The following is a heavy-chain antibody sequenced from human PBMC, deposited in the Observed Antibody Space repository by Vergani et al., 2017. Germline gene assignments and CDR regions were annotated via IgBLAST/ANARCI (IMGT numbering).Heavy chain of an antibody. D-gene: IGHD6-13*01. CDR2: IWYDGSNK. V-gene: IGHV3-33*06. CDR1: GFTFSSYG. CDR3: AKVQFFGYSKF. J-gene: IGHJ4*02. Sequence: QVQLVESGGGVVQPGRSLRLSCAASGFTFSSYGMHWVRQAPGKGLEWVAVIWYDGSNKYYADSVKGRFTISRDNSKNTLYLQMNSLRAEDTAVYYCAKVQFFGYSKFWGQGTLVTVSS.